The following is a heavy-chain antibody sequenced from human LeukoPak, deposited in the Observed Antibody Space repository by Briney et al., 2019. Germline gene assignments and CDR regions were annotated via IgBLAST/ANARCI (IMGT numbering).Heavy chain of an antibody. V-gene: IGHV1-2*02. J-gene: IGHJ4*02. CDR1: GYTFIVYY. CDR2: INPNSGGT. CDR3: YRDMDSVPDFVDF. Sequence: ASVKLSCTTSGYTFIVYYIHWVRQAPGQGLEWMGWINPNSGGTNYAQKFQGRITMTRDTSISTNYMELSMMSSDDAAVSYCYRDMDSVPDFVDFWGLGTVVTVSS. D-gene: IGHD2-2*03.